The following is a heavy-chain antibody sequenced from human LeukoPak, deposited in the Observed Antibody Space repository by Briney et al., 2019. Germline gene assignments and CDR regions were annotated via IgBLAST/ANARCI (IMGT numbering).Heavy chain of an antibody. CDR3: ARDFGARYYYDSSGSFDY. CDR1: GYTFTSYY. CDR2: INPSGGST. V-gene: IGHV1-46*01. Sequence: ASVKVSCKASGYTFTSYYMHWVRQAPGQGLEWMGIINPSGGSTSYAQKFQGGVTMTRDTSTSTVYMELSSLRSEDTAVYYCARDFGARYYYDSSGSFDYWGQGTLVTVSS. J-gene: IGHJ4*02. D-gene: IGHD3-22*01.